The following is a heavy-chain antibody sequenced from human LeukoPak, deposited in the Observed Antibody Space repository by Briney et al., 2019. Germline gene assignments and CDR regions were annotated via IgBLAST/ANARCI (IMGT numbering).Heavy chain of an antibody. J-gene: IGHJ5*02. CDR3: AKGCCSSEGFDP. CDR2: ISGGGGST. V-gene: IGHV3-23*01. CDR1: GFTFSSYV. D-gene: IGHD2-2*01. Sequence: GGSLGLSCAASGFTFSSYVMNWVRQAPGKGLEWVSVISGGGGSTYYADSVKGRFTISRDNSKNTLFLQMNSLRAEDTAVYYCAKGCCSSEGFDPWGQGTLVTVSS.